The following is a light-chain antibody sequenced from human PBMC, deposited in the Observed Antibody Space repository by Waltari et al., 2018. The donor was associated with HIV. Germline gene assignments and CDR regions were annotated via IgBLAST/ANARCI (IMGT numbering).Light chain of an antibody. CDR3: SSYAGNNILV. Sequence: QSALTQPPSASGSPGQSVTISCTGTTSDVGGSNYVSWYQHHPGKAPKLMIYEVSKRPSGAPDRFSGSKSGNTASLTVSGLQADDEADYYCSSYAGNNILVFGGGTKLTVL. V-gene: IGLV2-8*01. J-gene: IGLJ2*01. CDR2: EVS. CDR1: TSDVGGSNY.